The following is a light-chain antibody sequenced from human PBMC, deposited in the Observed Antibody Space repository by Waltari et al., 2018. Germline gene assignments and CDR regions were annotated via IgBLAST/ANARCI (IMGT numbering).Light chain of an antibody. CDR2: EVN. J-gene: IGLJ1*01. Sequence: QSALPQPPPASGSPGQSVTIPCTGTSSHVGTYTSVSWYQQHPGKAPKLIIYEVNKRPSGVPDRFSGSKSGNTASLTVSGLQAEDEADYYCNSYAGSNNLGVFGTGTKVTVL. CDR1: SSHVGTYTS. CDR3: NSYAGSNNLGV. V-gene: IGLV2-8*01.